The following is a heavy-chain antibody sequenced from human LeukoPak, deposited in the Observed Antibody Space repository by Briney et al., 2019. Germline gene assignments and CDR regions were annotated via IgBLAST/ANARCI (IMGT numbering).Heavy chain of an antibody. CDR2: ISYDGSNK. Sequence: GGSLRLSCAASGFTFSSYGMHWVRQAPGKGLEWVAVISYDGSNKYYADSVKGRFTISRDNSKNTLYLQMNSLRAEDTAVYYCAKGKMVRGVPDAFDIWGQGTMVTVSS. V-gene: IGHV3-30*18. CDR3: AKGKMVRGVPDAFDI. CDR1: GFTFSSYG. J-gene: IGHJ3*02. D-gene: IGHD3-10*01.